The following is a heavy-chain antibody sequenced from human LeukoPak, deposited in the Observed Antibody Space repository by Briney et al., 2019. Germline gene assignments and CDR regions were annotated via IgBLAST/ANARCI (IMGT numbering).Heavy chain of an antibody. CDR3: AKAGILATMNADWFDP. CDR2: MNPNSGNT. CDR1: GYTFTSYD. Sequence: ASVKVSCKASGYTFTSYDINWVRQATGQGLEWMGRMNPNSGNTVYAQKFQGRLTVTRNTSINTAYMELSSLRSDDTAVYYCAKAGILATMNADWFDPWGQGTLVTVSS. J-gene: IGHJ5*02. V-gene: IGHV1-8*01. D-gene: IGHD5-12*01.